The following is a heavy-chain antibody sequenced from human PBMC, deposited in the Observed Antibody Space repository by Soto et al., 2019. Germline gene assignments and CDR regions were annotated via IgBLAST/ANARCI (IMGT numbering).Heavy chain of an antibody. Sequence: EVQLVESGGGLVQPGGSLRLSCAASGFTVSSEYMSWVRQAPGRGLECVSLIYSGGSTAYADSVKGRFTISRDNSKNTLYLQMNSLRDGDTAVYYCARDGLHCSGGRCYGVRMDVGGKGPTVTVSA. V-gene: IGHV3-66*01. CDR2: IYSGGST. CDR1: GFTVSSEY. CDR3: ARDGLHCSGGRCYGVRMDV. D-gene: IGHD2-15*01. J-gene: IGHJ6*04.